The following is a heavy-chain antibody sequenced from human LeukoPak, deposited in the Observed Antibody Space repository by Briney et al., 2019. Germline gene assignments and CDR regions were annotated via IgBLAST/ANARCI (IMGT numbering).Heavy chain of an antibody. Sequence: GGSLRLSCEASGLSFSSYAFAWVRQTPGKGLEWVAAVTGGGGGTHFADSVKGRFTISRDNANNSLSLKINSLRVEDTAVYYCAREYSSSSNYYGLDVWGQGTTVTVSS. J-gene: IGHJ6*02. CDR1: GLSFSSYA. D-gene: IGHD6-13*01. V-gene: IGHV3-23*01. CDR2: VTGGGGGT. CDR3: AREYSSSSNYYGLDV.